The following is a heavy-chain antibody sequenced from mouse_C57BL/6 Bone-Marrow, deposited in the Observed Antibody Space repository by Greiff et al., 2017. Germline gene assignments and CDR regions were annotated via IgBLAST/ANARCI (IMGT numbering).Heavy chain of an antibody. CDR3: ARGDGSCSWFAY. J-gene: IGHJ3*01. V-gene: IGHV2-2*01. D-gene: IGHD3-2*02. CDR2: IWSGGST. Sequence: VQLQQSGPGLVQPSQSLSITCTVSGFSLTSYGVHWVRQSPGKGLEWLGVIWSGGSTDYNAAFISRLSISKDNSKSQVFFKMNSLQADDTAIYYCARGDGSCSWFAYWGQGTLVTVSA. CDR1: GFSLTSYG.